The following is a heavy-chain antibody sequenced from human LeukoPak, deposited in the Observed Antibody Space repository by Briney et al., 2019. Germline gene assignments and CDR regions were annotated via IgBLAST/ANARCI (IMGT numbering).Heavy chain of an antibody. J-gene: IGHJ3*02. CDR3: ARQRWLQSRGAFDI. D-gene: IGHD5-24*01. CDR2: INHSGST. CDR1: GGSISSRSYY. Sequence: SETLSLTCTVSGGSISSRSYYWGWIRQPPGKGLEWIGEINHSGSTNYNPSLKSRVTISVDTSKNQFSLKLSSVTAADTAVYYCARQRWLQSRGAFDIWGQGTMVTVSS. V-gene: IGHV4-39*07.